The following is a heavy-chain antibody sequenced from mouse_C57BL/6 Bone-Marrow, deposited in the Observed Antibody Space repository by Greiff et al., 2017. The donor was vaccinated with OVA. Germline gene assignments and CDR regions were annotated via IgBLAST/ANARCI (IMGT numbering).Heavy chain of an antibody. CDR3: SSLRGFAY. D-gene: IGHD1-1*01. J-gene: IGHJ3*01. V-gene: IGHV14-4*01. CDR2: IDPANGDT. Sequence: EVQLQQSGAELVRPGASVKLSCTASGYNITGDYMHWVKQRPEQGLEWIGWIDPANGDTEYASKFQGKATMTADTSSNTAYLQLSSLTSEDTAVYYCSSLRGFAYWGQGTLVTVSA. CDR1: GYNITGDY.